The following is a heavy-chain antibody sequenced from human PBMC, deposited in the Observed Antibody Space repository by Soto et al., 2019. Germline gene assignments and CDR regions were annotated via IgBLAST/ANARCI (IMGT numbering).Heavy chain of an antibody. D-gene: IGHD7-27*01. V-gene: IGHV4-39*01. CDR3: ARRIWTGALDC. J-gene: IGHJ4*02. Sequence: SETLSLTCTVSCGSISSSSYYWGWIRQSPGKGLEWIGSIYYSGSTYYNPSLKSRVTISVDTSKNQFSLKLSSVTAADTAVYYCARRIWTGALDCWGQGTQFNVSS. CDR1: CGSISSSSYY. CDR2: IYYSGST.